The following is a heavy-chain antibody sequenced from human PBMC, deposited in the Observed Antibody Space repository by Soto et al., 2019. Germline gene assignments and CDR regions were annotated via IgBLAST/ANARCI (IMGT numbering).Heavy chain of an antibody. V-gene: IGHV3-33*01. CDR2: IWYDGSNK. CDR1: GFTFSSYG. Sequence: PGGSLRLSCAASGFTFSSYGMHWVRQAPGKGLEWVAVIWYDGSNKYYADSVKGRFTISRDNSKNTLYLQMNSLRAEDTAVYYCARDLKQQLVRRGFDYWGQGTLVTVSS. J-gene: IGHJ4*02. CDR3: ARDLKQQLVRRGFDY. D-gene: IGHD6-13*01.